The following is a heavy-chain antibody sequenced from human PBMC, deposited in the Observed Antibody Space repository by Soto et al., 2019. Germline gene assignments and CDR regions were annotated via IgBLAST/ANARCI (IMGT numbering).Heavy chain of an antibody. CDR1: AGSLSSYY. CDR2: IYYTGST. Sequence: SETLSLTCTVSAGSLSSYYWSWIRQPPGKGLEWIAYIYYTGSTYYNPSLKSRVTISVDTSNNQFSLKLRSVTAADTAVYYCAILSQHGIPWSCHDFDYWGQGALVTVSS. D-gene: IGHD2-21*01. V-gene: IGHV4-59*08. CDR3: AILSQHGIPWSCHDFDY. J-gene: IGHJ4*02.